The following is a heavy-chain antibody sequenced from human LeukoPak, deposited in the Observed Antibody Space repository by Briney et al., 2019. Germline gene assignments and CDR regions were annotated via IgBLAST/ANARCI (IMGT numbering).Heavy chain of an antibody. CDR1: GGSISSGGYY. D-gene: IGHD3-9*01. CDR3: ARGGYDILTGFIFDY. Sequence: SETLSLTCTVSGGSISSGGYYWSWIRQPPGKGLEWIGYIYHSGSTNYNPSLKSRVTISVDTSKNQFSLKLSSVTAADTAVYYCARGGYDILTGFIFDYWGQGTLVTVSS. CDR2: IYHSGST. V-gene: IGHV4-61*08. J-gene: IGHJ4*02.